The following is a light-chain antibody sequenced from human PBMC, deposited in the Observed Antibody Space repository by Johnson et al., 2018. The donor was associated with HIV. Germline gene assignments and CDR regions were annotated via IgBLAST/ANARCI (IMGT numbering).Light chain of an antibody. J-gene: IGLJ1*01. Sequence: QSVLTQPHSVSAAAGQKVTISCSGSSSNIGNNYVSWYQQLPGTAPKLLIYANTKRPSGIPDRFSGSKSGTSATLGITGLQTGDEAEYYCGTWDNSLSAFVFGSGTKVAVL. CDR1: SSNIGNNY. CDR2: ANT. CDR3: GTWDNSLSAFV. V-gene: IGLV1-51*01.